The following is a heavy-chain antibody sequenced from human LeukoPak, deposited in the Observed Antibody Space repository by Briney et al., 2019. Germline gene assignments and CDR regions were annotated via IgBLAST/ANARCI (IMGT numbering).Heavy chain of an antibody. Sequence: GGSLRLSCAASGFTFSTIDMSWVRQAPGKGLEWVSTLAYDGAAWYVDSVKGRFTISRDTSKNTLFLRMNSLRAEDTAVYYCAKAGGNSFFDYWGQGTLVTVSS. V-gene: IGHV3-23*01. D-gene: IGHD1-7*01. CDR1: GFTFSTID. CDR2: LAYDGAA. J-gene: IGHJ4*02. CDR3: AKAGGNSFFDY.